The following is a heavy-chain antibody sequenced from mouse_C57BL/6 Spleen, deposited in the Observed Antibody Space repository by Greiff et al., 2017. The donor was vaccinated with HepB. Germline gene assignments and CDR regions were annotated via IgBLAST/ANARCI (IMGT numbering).Heavy chain of an antibody. V-gene: IGHV1-69*01. J-gene: IGHJ4*01. Sequence: QVQLKQPGAELVMPGASVKLSCKASGYTFTSYWMHWVKQRPGQGLEWIGEIDPSDSYTNYNQKFKGKSTLTVDKSSSTAYMQLSSLTSEDSAVYYCARKRIYGNYYYYAMDYWGQGTSVTVSS. CDR1: GYTFTSYW. D-gene: IGHD2-1*01. CDR2: IDPSDSYT. CDR3: ARKRIYGNYYYYAMDY.